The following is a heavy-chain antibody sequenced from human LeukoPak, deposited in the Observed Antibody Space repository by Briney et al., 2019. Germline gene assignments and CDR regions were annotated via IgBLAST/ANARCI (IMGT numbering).Heavy chain of an antibody. CDR2: INPNTGGT. J-gene: IGHJ4*02. V-gene: IGHV1-2*06. CDR3: AREGDSSVDY. CDR1: GFTFIEYY. D-gene: IGHD3-22*01. Sequence: ASVMVSCKAAGFTFIEYYIYWVRQAPGQWLEWMGRINPNTGGTIYAQKFQGRVTMTRDTSITTAYMELNRLRPDDTAVYYCAREGDSSVDYWGQGTLVTVSS.